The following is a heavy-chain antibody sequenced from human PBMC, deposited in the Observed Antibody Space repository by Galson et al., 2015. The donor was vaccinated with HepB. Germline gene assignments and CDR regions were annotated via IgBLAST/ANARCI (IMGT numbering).Heavy chain of an antibody. CDR2: INPNSGGT. J-gene: IGHJ4*02. Sequence: SVKVSCKASGYTFTGYYMHWVRQAPGQGLEWMGWINPNSGGTNYAQKFQGWVTMTRGTSISTAYMELSRLRSDDTAVYYCARGSSPKLVVFDYWGQGTLVTVSS. V-gene: IGHV1-2*04. D-gene: IGHD2-8*02. CDR1: GYTFTGYY. CDR3: ARGSSPKLVVFDY.